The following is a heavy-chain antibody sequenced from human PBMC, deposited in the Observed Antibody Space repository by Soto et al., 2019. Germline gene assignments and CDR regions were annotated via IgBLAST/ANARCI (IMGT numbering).Heavy chain of an antibody. Sequence: LSLTCTVSGGSISSYYWSWIRQPPGKGLEWIGYIYYSGSTNYNPSLKSRVTISVDTSKNQFSLKLSSVTAADTAVYYCARPRELLGPDAFDIWGQGTVVTVSS. CDR1: GGSISSYY. D-gene: IGHD1-26*01. J-gene: IGHJ3*02. V-gene: IGHV4-59*08. CDR3: ARPRELLGPDAFDI. CDR2: IYYSGST.